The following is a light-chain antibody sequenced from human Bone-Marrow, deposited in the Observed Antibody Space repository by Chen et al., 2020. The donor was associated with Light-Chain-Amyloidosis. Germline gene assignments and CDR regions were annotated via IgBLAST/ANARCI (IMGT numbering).Light chain of an antibody. CDR2: LNSDGSH. J-gene: IGLJ3*02. Sequence: QLVLTQSPSASASLGASVKLTCTLSSGHSCYAIAWHQQQPEKGPRYLMKLNSDGSHNKGDGIPDRFSGSSSGAERYLTISSLQSEDEANYYCQTWGAGVWVFGGGTKLTVL. CDR1: SGHSCYA. V-gene: IGLV4-69*01. CDR3: QTWGAGVWV.